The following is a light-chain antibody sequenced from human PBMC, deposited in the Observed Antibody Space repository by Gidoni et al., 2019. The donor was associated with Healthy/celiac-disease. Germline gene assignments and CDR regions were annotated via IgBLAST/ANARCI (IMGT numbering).Light chain of an antibody. CDR2: QDS. CDR1: KLGDKY. V-gene: IGLV3-1*01. CDR3: QAWDSSTAS. Sequence: SYELTQPPSVSVSPGQTASITCSGDKLGDKYACWYQQKPGQSPVLVIYQDSKRPSGSPERLSGSNSGNTATLTISGTQAMDEADYYCQAWDSSTASFGGGTKLTVL. J-gene: IGLJ2*01.